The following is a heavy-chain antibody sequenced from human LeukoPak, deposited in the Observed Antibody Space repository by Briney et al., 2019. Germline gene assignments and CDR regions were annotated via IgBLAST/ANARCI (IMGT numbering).Heavy chain of an antibody. CDR2: FDPEDGET. CDR1: GYTLTELS. J-gene: IGHJ5*02. Sequence: ASVKVSCKVSGYTLTELSMHWVRQAPGKGLEWTGGFDPEDGETIYAQKFQGRVTMTEDTSTDTAYMELSSLRSEDTAVYYCATNIFGVVTRVYNWFDPWGQGTLVTVSS. CDR3: ATNIFGVVTRVYNWFDP. D-gene: IGHD3-3*02. V-gene: IGHV1-24*01.